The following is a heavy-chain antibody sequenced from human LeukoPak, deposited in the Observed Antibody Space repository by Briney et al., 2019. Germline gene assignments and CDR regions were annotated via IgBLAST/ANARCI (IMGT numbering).Heavy chain of an antibody. CDR2: ISAYNGNT. Sequence: ASVKVSCKASGYTFTSYGISWVRQAPGQGLEWMGWISAYNGNTNYAQKLQGRVTMTRDTSTSTVYMELSSLRSEDTAVYYCARDQEELRGRYGSGSYFDYWGQGTLVTVSS. CDR1: GYTFTSYG. CDR3: ARDQEELRGRYGSGSYFDY. D-gene: IGHD3-10*01. J-gene: IGHJ4*02. V-gene: IGHV1-18*01.